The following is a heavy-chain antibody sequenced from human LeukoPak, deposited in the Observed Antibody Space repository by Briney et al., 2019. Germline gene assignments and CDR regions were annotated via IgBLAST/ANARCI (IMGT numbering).Heavy chain of an antibody. D-gene: IGHD3-22*01. V-gene: IGHV3-30-3*01. CDR1: GFTFSSYA. CDR2: ISYDGSNK. CDR3: ARGEWSDSSGYYYYYGMDV. Sequence: PGRSLRLSCAASGFTFSSYAMHWVRQAPGKGLEWVAVISYDGSNKYYADSVNGRFTISRDNSKNTLYLQMNSLRAEDTAVYYCARGEWSDSSGYYYYYGMDVWGQGTTVTVSS. J-gene: IGHJ6*02.